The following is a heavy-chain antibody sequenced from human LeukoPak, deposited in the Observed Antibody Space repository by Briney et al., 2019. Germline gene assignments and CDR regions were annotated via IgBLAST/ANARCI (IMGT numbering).Heavy chain of an antibody. D-gene: IGHD3-22*01. Sequence: ASVKVSCKASGYTFTSHGFTWVRRAPGQGLEWMGWISAYNGVTKYAQKFQGRVTMTTDTSTSTAYMDLRSLRSDDTAVYYCARDDSSGYFHFDYWGQGTLVTVSS. CDR1: GYTFTSHG. CDR2: ISAYNGVT. J-gene: IGHJ4*02. V-gene: IGHV1-18*01. CDR3: ARDDSSGYFHFDY.